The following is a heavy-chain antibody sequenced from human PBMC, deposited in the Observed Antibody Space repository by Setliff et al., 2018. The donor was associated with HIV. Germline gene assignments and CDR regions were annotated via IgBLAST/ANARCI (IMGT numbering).Heavy chain of an antibody. CDR1: GYTFSTYG. V-gene: IGHV1-18*01. J-gene: IGHJ1*01. D-gene: IGHD6-19*01. CDR2: ITPYNNNT. Sequence: ASVKVSCKASGYTFSTYGISWVRQAPGQGLEWMGWITPYNNNTQYTQHLQGRVTMTTDTYTSTAYMDLRSLRSDDTAVYYCARVPGWTDHWGQGTQVTVSS. CDR3: ARVPGWTDH.